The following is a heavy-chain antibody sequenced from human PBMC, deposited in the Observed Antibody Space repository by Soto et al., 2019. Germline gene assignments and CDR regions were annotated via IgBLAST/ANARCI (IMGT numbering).Heavy chain of an antibody. Sequence: SGPTLVNPTQTLTLTCSFSGFSLTTDGVGVGWVRQPPGQALEWLAIIYWNDDKHHSPSLKSRLTITKDTSKNQVVLTMTNMDPVDTATYYCAHRMYYYGMDVWGQGTTVTVSS. CDR2: IYWNDDK. CDR3: AHRMYYYGMDV. J-gene: IGHJ6*02. V-gene: IGHV2-5*01. CDR1: GFSLTTDGVG.